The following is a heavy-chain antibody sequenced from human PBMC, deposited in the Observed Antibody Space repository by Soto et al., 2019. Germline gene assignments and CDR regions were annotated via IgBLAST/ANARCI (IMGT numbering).Heavy chain of an antibody. Sequence: QVQLVQSGAEVKKPGSSVRVSCTASGDTFNFYTISWVRQVPGQGPEWMGRIIPMLGMSNYAQKFQGRVTIMANKSTSPDYMNLSGLTSEDTAVYYCPTNYGAGNTHSDYWGQGTLVTVSS. CDR2: IIPMLGMS. J-gene: IGHJ4*02. V-gene: IGHV1-69*02. CDR3: PTNYGAGNTHSDY. D-gene: IGHD3-10*01. CDR1: GDTFNFYT.